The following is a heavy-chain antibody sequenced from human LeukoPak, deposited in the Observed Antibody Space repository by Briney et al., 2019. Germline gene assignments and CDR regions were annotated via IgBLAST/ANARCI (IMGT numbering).Heavy chain of an antibody. D-gene: IGHD4-17*01. V-gene: IGHV3-30*04. CDR3: ARDEPDYGDYGLLDY. J-gene: IGHJ4*02. CDR1: GFTFSSYA. CDR2: ISYDGSNK. Sequence: PGGSLRLSCAASGFTFSSYAMHWVRQAPGKGLEWVAVISYDGSNKYYADSVKGRFTISRDNSKNTLYLQMNSLRAEDTAVYYCARDEPDYGDYGLLDYWGQGTLVTVSS.